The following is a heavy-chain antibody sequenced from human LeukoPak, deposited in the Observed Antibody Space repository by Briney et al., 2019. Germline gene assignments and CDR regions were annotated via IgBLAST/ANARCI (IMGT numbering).Heavy chain of an antibody. Sequence: GGSLRLSCAASGFTFSTYSMHWVRQAPGKGLVWVSRISTDGSTTTYADSVKGRFTISRDNAKNTVYLQMNSLRAEDTAVYYCARVWGSDTHFDYWGQGALVTVPS. CDR3: ARVWGSDTHFDY. V-gene: IGHV3-74*01. J-gene: IGHJ4*02. D-gene: IGHD7-27*01. CDR2: ISTDGSTT. CDR1: GFTFSTYS.